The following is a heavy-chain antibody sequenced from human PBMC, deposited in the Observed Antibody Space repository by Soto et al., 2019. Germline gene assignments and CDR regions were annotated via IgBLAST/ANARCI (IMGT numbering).Heavy chain of an antibody. Sequence: PGGSLRLSCAASEFTFSGYWMSWVRQAPGKGLEWVANIKEDGSEKYYVDSVKGRFTISRDNAKKSLSLQMNSLRAEDTAVYFCASGGAVAGTFWGQGTLVTVSS. CDR1: EFTFSGYW. J-gene: IGHJ4*02. D-gene: IGHD6-19*01. CDR2: IKEDGSEK. CDR3: ASGGAVAGTF. V-gene: IGHV3-7*01.